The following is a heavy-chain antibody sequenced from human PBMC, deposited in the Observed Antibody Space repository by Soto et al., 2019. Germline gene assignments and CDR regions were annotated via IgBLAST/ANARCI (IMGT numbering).Heavy chain of an antibody. Sequence: SESLSLTCAVYGGSFSGYYWSWIRQPPGKGLEWIGEINHSGSTNYNPSLKSRVTISVDTSKNQFSLKLSSVTAADTAVYYCARADSGYDTVFDYWGQGTLVTVSS. CDR1: GGSFSGYY. D-gene: IGHD5-12*01. V-gene: IGHV4-34*01. CDR2: INHSGST. CDR3: ARADSGYDTVFDY. J-gene: IGHJ4*02.